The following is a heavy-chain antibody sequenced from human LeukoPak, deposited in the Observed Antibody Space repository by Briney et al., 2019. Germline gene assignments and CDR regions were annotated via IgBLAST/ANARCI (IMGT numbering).Heavy chain of an antibody. CDR1: GFTCSSYG. Sequence: GGSLRLSCAASGFTCSSYGLDWVRQAPVQGLEWVAYIRYDGSNKDYADAVKGRITISRDNSKNTLYLQMNRLRLEDTAVYYCARDPNSGGYWNYYYYYMDVWSKGTTVTISS. J-gene: IGHJ6*03. CDR2: IRYDGSNK. V-gene: IGHV3-30*02. D-gene: IGHD1-26*01. CDR3: ARDPNSGGYWNYYYYYMDV.